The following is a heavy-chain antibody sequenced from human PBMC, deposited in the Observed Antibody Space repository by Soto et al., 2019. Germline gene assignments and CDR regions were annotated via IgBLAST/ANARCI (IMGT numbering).Heavy chain of an antibody. CDR1: GGSITGGGYS. CDR3: ARVPGL. J-gene: IGHJ2*01. V-gene: IGHV4-30-2*01. Sequence: HLRLKESGSGLVKLSQTLSLTWAVSGGSITGGGYSWGWFRHPPGKGLEWIGYTYHIGSTYYNRSLKSRVTTSVDRSKNQFSLKLSSVTAADTAVYYCARVPGLWGRGTLVTVSS. CDR2: TYHIGST.